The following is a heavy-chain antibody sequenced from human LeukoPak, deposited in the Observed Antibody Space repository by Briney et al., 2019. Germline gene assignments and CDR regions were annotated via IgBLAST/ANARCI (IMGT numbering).Heavy chain of an antibody. CDR2: ISSSGSTI. J-gene: IGHJ4*02. CDR1: GFTFSSYG. CDR3: AGYYDYVWGSYGLDY. Sequence: GGSLRLSCAASGFTFSSYGMSWIRQAPGKGLEWVSYISSSGSTIYYADSVKGRFTISRDNAKNSLYLQMNSLRAEDTAVYYCAGYYDYVWGSYGLDYWGQGTLVTVSS. V-gene: IGHV3-48*04. D-gene: IGHD3-16*01.